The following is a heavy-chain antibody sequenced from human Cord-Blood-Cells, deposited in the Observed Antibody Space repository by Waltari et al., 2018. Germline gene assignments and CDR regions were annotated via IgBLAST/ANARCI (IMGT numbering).Heavy chain of an antibody. Sequence: QVQLQESGPGLVKPSQTLSLTCTVSGGSISSGGYYWSWIRQHPGKGLEWIGYIYYSGSTYYHPSLKSRVTMSVDTSKNQFSLKLSSVTAADTAVYYCARERGQLGGLIDYWGQGTLVTVSS. J-gene: IGHJ4*02. V-gene: IGHV4-31*03. CDR1: GGSISSGGYY. CDR3: ARERGQLGGLIDY. D-gene: IGHD7-27*01. CDR2: IYYSGST.